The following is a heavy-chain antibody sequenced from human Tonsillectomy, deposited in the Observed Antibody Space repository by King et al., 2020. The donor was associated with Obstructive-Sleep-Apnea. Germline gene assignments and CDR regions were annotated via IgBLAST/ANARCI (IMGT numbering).Heavy chain of an antibody. CDR2: ISGSGGGT. D-gene: IGHD6-6*01. V-gene: IGHV3-23*04. J-gene: IGHJ4*02. Sequence: VQLVESGGGLVQPGGSLRLSCAASGFTFSSYAMSWVRQAPGKGLEWGSAISGSGGGTYYADTVKGRFTISRDNSKNTLYLQMNSLRAEDTAVYYCAKGPGVQQLEYSDYWGQGTLVTVSS. CDR1: GFTFSSYA. CDR3: AKGPGVQQLEYSDY.